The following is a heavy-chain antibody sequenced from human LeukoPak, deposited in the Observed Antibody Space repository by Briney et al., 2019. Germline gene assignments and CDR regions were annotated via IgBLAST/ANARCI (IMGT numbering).Heavy chain of an antibody. D-gene: IGHD1-26*01. CDR2: IYTSGST. Sequence: SETLSLTCTVSGGSINSYYWSWIRQPAGKGLEWIRRIYTSGSTNYNPSLKSRVTMSVDASKKQFSLKLSSVTAADTAVYYCARESATDFDYWGQGTLVTISS. V-gene: IGHV4-4*07. CDR1: GGSINSYY. J-gene: IGHJ4*02. CDR3: ARESATDFDY.